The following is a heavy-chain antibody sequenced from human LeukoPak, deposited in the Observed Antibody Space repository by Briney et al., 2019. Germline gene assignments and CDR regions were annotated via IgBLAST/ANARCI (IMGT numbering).Heavy chain of an antibody. V-gene: IGHV3-30*18. CDR3: AKDGPYSSGWLLDY. D-gene: IGHD6-19*01. Sequence: GGSLRLSCAASGFTFSSYAVSWVRQAPGKGLEWVAVISYDGSNKYYADSVKGRFTISRDNSKNTLYLQMNSLRAEDTAVYYCAKDGPYSSGWLLDYWGQGTLVTVSS. CDR2: ISYDGSNK. CDR1: GFTFSSYA. J-gene: IGHJ4*02.